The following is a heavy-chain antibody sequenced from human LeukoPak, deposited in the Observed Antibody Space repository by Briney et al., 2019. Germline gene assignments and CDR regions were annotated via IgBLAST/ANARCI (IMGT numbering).Heavy chain of an antibody. CDR3: ARESESSGWYDY. CDR2: ISGDGGST. V-gene: IGHV3-43*02. Sequence: GGSLRLSCAAPGFMFHDYAIHWVRQAPGKGLEWVSLISGDGGSTFYADSVKGRFTISRDNSKNSLYLQMDSLRGDDTALYYCARESESSGWYDYWGQGTLVTVSS. D-gene: IGHD6-19*01. J-gene: IGHJ4*02. CDR1: GFMFHDYA.